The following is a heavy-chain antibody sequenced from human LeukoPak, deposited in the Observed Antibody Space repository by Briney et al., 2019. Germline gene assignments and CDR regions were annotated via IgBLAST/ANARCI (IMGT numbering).Heavy chain of an antibody. CDR3: ARALVLLDAFDI. CDR2: INPSGGST. V-gene: IGHV1-46*01. CDR1: GYTFTSYY. Sequence: ASVKVSCKASGYTFTSYYMHWVRQAPGQGLEWMGIINPSGGSTSYAQKFQGRVTMTRDMSTSTVYMELSSLRPEDTAVYYCARALVLLDAFDIWGQGTMVTVSS. J-gene: IGHJ3*02. D-gene: IGHD4/OR15-4a*01.